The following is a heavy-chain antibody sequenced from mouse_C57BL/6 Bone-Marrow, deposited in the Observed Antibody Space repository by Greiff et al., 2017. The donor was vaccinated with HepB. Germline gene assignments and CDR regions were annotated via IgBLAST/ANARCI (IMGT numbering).Heavy chain of an antibody. CDR1: GFTFTDYY. D-gene: IGHD2-1*01. Sequence: EVKLVESGGGLVQPGGSLSLSCAASGFTFTDYYMSWVRQPPGKALEWLGFIRNKANGYTTEYSASVKGRFTISRDNSQSILYLQMNALRAEDSATYYCARYGPYGNYWCFDVWGTGTTVTVSS. CDR3: ARYGPYGNYWCFDV. V-gene: IGHV7-3*01. J-gene: IGHJ1*03. CDR2: IRNKANGYTT.